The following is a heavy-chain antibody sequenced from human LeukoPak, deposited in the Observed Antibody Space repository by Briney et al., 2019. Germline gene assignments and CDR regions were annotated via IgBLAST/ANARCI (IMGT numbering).Heavy chain of an antibody. CDR3: ARGPSIAARYDAFDI. CDR2: ISSSGNTI. V-gene: IGHV3-11*04. CDR1: GFTFSNAW. D-gene: IGHD6-6*01. J-gene: IGHJ3*02. Sequence: KPGGSLRLSCAASGFTFSNAWMSWVRQAPGKGLEWVSYISSSGNTISYADSVKGRFTISRDNAKNSLYLQVISLRAEDTAVYYCARGPSIAARYDAFDIWGQGTMVTVSS.